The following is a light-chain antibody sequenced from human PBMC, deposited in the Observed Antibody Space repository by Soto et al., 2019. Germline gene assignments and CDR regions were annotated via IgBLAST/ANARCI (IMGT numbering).Light chain of an antibody. J-gene: IGKJ2*01. CDR2: DAS. V-gene: IGKV3D-11*01. CDR3: QQRSNWHPYT. Sequence: EIVLTQSPATLSLSPGERATLSCRASQGVSSYLAWYQQKPGQAPRLLIYDASNRATGIPARFSGSGPGTDFTLTISSLEPEDFAVYYCQQRSNWHPYTFSQGTKLEIK. CDR1: QGVSSY.